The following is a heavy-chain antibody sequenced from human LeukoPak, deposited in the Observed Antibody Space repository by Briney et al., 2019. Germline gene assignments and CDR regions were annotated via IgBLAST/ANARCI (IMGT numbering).Heavy chain of an antibody. J-gene: IGHJ4*02. Sequence: ASVKVSCKASGYTFTSYGISWVRQAPGQGLEWMGWISAYNGNTNYAQKLQGRVTMTTDTSTSTAYMELRSLRSDDTAVYYCARGFEREWLRSGYAFDYWGQGTLVTVSS. CDR3: ARGFEREWLRSGYAFDY. V-gene: IGHV1-18*01. D-gene: IGHD5-12*01. CDR2: ISAYNGNT. CDR1: GYTFTSYG.